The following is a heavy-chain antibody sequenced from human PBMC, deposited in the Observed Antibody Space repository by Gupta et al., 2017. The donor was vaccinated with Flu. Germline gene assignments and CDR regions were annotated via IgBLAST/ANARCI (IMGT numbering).Heavy chain of an antibody. CDR3: ATVTSGC. J-gene: IGHJ4*02. Sequence: ASGFTFSSSYLQWVRQAPGKGLVWVSRINPDGSSTTYAESVKGRFTISRDNAKNTLYLQMNSLGDDDTAVYYCATVTSGCWGQGTLVTVAS. V-gene: IGHV3-74*03. D-gene: IGHD4-17*01. CDR1: GFTFSSSY. CDR2: INPDGSST.